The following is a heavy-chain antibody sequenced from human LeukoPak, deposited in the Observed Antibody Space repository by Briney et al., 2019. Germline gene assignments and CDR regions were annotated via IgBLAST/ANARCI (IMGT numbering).Heavy chain of an antibody. Sequence: PGEALKISCKGTGYTFTSYWIGWVRQMPGKGLEWMGIIYPGDSVTRYSPSFQGQVTISADQSISTAYLQWSSLKASDTAMYYCARRGYGYNLNFDYWGQGTLVTVSS. CDR2: IYPGDSVT. J-gene: IGHJ4*02. CDR3: ARRGYGYNLNFDY. CDR1: GYTFTSYW. D-gene: IGHD5-24*01. V-gene: IGHV5-51*01.